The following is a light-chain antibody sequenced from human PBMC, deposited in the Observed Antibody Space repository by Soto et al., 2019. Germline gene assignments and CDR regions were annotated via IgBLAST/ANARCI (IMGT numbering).Light chain of an antibody. CDR3: SSYTRSSSVL. CDR1: SSDVGYYNY. J-gene: IGLJ2*01. CDR2: EVR. Sequence: QSALTQPASVSGSPGQSITISCTGTSSDVGYYNYVSWYQQHPGKAPKVLIYEVRNRPSGASSRFSGSKSGNTAFLTISGLQPEDEADYYCSSYTRSSSVLFGGGTKSPS. V-gene: IGLV2-14*01.